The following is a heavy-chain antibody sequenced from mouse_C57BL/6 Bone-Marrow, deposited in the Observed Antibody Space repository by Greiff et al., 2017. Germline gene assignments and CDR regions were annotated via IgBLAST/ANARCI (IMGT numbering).Heavy chain of an antibody. Sequence: VQLVESGAELVKPGASVKMSCKASGYTFTSYWITWVKQRPGQGLEWIGDIYPGSGSTNYNEKFKSKATLTVDTSSSTAYMQLSSLTSEDSAVYYCASPDGYWYFDVWGTGTTVTVSS. CDR2: IYPGSGST. CDR3: ASPDGYWYFDV. J-gene: IGHJ1*03. V-gene: IGHV1-55*01. CDR1: GYTFTSYW. D-gene: IGHD2-3*01.